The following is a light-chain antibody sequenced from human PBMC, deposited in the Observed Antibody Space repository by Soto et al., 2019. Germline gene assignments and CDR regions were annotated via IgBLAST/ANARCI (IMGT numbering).Light chain of an antibody. J-gene: IGKJ1*01. CDR3: QHYNSYSEA. V-gene: IGKV1-5*03. CDR1: QTISSW. Sequence: DIEMTQSPSTLSGSVGDRVTISCRASQTISSWLAWYQQNPGKAPKLLIYKASNLKSGVPSRFSGSGSGTEFTLTISSLQPDDFATYYCQHYNSYSEAFGQGTKVDI. CDR2: KAS.